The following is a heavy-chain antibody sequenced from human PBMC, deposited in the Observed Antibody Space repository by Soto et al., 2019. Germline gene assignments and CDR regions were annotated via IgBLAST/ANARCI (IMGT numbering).Heavy chain of an antibody. Sequence: PSETLSLTCTVSGGSINSADYYWSWIRQSPGKGLEWIGYIYYSGSTDYNPSLKSRVTISVDTSKNQFSLKLSSVTAADTAVYYCARDAPLGYCSGGSCYSGYYYYGMDVWGQGTTVTVSS. CDR2: IYYSGST. J-gene: IGHJ6*02. CDR1: GGSINSADYY. D-gene: IGHD2-15*01. CDR3: ARDAPLGYCSGGSCYSGYYYYGMDV. V-gene: IGHV4-30-4*01.